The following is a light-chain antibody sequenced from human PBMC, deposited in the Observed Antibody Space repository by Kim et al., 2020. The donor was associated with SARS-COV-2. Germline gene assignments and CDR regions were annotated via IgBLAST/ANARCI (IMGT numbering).Light chain of an antibody. J-gene: IGKJ2*01. CDR3: QQYYSYPYT. V-gene: IGKV1-16*01. CDR2: AAS. Sequence: ESVVARVTTTLRASQDISRYLAWFQQRPGKAPKSLIGAASSLQSGVPSRFSVRGSGTVFTLTISSLQPEDFATYHCQQYYSYPYTFGQGTKLEI. CDR1: QDISRY.